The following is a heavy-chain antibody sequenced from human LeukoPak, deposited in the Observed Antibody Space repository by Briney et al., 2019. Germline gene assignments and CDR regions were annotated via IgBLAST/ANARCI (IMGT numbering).Heavy chain of an antibody. V-gene: IGHV4-39*07. J-gene: IGHJ4*02. CDR1: GGSIRSSYYY. CDR2: IYDSGST. D-gene: IGHD3-3*01. CDR3: ARVSDFWSGYPHDY. Sequence: SETLSLTCTVSGGSIRSSYYYWGWIRQPPGKGLEWIGSIYDSGSTYYNPSLKSRVTISVDTSKNQFSLKLSSVTAADTAVYYCARVSDFWSGYPHDYWGQGTLVTVSS.